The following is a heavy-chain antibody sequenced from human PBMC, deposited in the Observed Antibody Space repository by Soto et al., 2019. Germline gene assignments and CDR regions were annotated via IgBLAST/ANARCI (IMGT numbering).Heavy chain of an antibody. V-gene: IGHV3-30-3*01. CDR2: ISYDGSNK. CDR3: ARGRGSEYSSSSRNFHYYGMDV. J-gene: IGHJ6*02. Sequence: GGSLRLSCAASGFTFSSYAMHWVRQAPGKGLEWVAVISYDGSNKYYADSVKGRFTISRDNSKNTLYLQMNSLKPEDTAVSYCARGRGSEYSSSSRNFHYYGMDVWGQGTTVTVSS. D-gene: IGHD6-6*01. CDR1: GFTFSSYA.